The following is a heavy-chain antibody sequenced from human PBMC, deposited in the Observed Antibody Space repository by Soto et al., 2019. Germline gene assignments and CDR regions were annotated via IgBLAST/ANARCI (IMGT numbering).Heavy chain of an antibody. V-gene: IGHV1-46*03. CDR3: ARYEYVLGSAHGMDV. CDR2: INPSGGRT. J-gene: IGHJ6*02. D-gene: IGHD3-16*01. CDR1: GYTFTSYY. Sequence: QVQLVQSGAEVKKPGASVKVSCKASGYTFTSYYMHWVRQAPGQGLEWMGIINPSGGRTGYAQKFQGRMTLARDTSTSTVYMELSSLRSEDTAVYYCARYEYVLGSAHGMDVWGQGNTVTVSS.